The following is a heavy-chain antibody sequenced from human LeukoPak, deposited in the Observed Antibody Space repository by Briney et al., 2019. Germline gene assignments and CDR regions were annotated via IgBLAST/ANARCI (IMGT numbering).Heavy chain of an antibody. CDR1: GYTFAGYY. Sequence: ASVKVSCKASGYTFAGYYMYWVRQAPGQGLEWMGWINPNSGGTNYAQKFQGRVTMTRDTSISTAYMELSRLRSDDTAVYYCASLSSGWYDYYGMDVWGQGTTVTVSS. J-gene: IGHJ6*02. CDR2: INPNSGGT. V-gene: IGHV1-2*02. CDR3: ASLSSGWYDYYGMDV. D-gene: IGHD6-19*01.